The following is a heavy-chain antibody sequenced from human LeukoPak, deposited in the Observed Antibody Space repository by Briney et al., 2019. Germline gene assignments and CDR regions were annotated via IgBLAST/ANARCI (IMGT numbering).Heavy chain of an antibody. CDR1: GFIFSDYD. CDR2: ISSGSSTI. V-gene: IGHV3-48*04. Sequence: PGGSLRLSCAASGFIFSDYDMHWVRQAPGKGLEWVSYISSGSSTIYYADSVKGRFTISRDNAKNSLYLQMNSLRAEGTAVYYCARDGMIDPSFDYWGQGTLVTVSS. J-gene: IGHJ4*02. CDR3: ARDGMIDPSFDY. D-gene: IGHD3-22*01.